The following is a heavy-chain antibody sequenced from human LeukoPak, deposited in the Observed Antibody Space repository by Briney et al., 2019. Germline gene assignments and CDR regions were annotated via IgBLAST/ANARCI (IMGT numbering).Heavy chain of an antibody. CDR1: GFTFSTYA. Sequence: TGGSLRLSCAASGFTFSTYARSWVRQAPGKGLEWVSHFGGSGGTIYYADSVRGRFTISRDNSKNTLYLQMNSLRAEDTAVYYCAKSDCGGDCHLLDYWGQGTLVTVSS. J-gene: IGHJ4*02. CDR3: AKSDCGGDCHLLDY. D-gene: IGHD2-21*02. V-gene: IGHV3-23*01. CDR2: FGGSGGTI.